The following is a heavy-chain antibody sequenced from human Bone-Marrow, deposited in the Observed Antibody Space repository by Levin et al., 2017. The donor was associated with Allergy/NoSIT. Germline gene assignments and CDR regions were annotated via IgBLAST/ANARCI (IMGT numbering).Heavy chain of an antibody. V-gene: IGHV3-30-3*01. CDR1: GFTFSSYT. Sequence: HPGGSLRLSCTASGFTFSSYTMHWIRQAPGKGLEWVAVISYNGANIYYSDTVKGRFTISRDNSKNTLYLHLNSLRPEDTAKYYCTRVAGRRGYSGSYRDPDDFWGQGTLVTVSS. D-gene: IGHD1-26*01. CDR2: ISYNGANI. CDR3: TRVAGRRGYSGSYRDPDDF. J-gene: IGHJ4*02.